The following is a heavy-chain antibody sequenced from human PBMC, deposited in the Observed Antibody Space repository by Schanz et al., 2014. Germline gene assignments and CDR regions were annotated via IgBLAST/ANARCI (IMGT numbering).Heavy chain of an antibody. D-gene: IGHD2-2*01. J-gene: IGHJ3*01. CDR2: INPIDGST. V-gene: IGHV1-46*01. CDR1: GFTLTSHF. CDR3: ARGSCTASGCYDAFDL. Sequence: QVLLVQSGAEVKQPGASVKVSCKASGFTLTSHFMHWLRQAPGQGLEWMGLINPIDGSTTYVWGFHGRLTMTRDTSTPTVYMDLSTLRSEDTAVYYCARGSCTASGCYDAFDLWGQGTLVTVSS.